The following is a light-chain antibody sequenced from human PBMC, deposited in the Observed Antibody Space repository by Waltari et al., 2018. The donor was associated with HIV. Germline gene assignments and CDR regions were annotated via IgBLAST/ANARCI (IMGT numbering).Light chain of an antibody. J-gene: IGKJ2*01. V-gene: IGKV3-15*01. Sequence: DIVMTHSLSTLSVSPVDRATLSCRASPSVSSNLAWYQQKPGQAPRLLIYGASTRATGIPARFSGSGSGTEFTLTISSLQSEDFAVYYCQQYNNWPRTFGQGTKLEIK. CDR2: GAS. CDR3: QQYNNWPRT. CDR1: PSVSSN.